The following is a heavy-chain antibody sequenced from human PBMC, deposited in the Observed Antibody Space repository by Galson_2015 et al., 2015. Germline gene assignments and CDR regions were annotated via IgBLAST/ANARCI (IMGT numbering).Heavy chain of an antibody. CDR1: GFTFSSYG. CDR3: ARDTAPGYYDSSGYPIDY. D-gene: IGHD3-22*01. Sequence: SLRLSCAASGFTFSSYGMHWVRQAPGKGLEWVAVIWYDGSNKYYADSVKGRFTISRDNSKNTLYLQMNSLRAEDTAVYYCARDTAPGYYDSSGYPIDYWDQGSL. V-gene: IGHV3-33*01. CDR2: IWYDGSNK. J-gene: IGHJ4*02.